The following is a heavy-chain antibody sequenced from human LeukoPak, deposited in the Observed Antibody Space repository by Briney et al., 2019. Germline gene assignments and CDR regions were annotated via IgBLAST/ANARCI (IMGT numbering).Heavy chain of an antibody. D-gene: IGHD3-10*01. V-gene: IGHV4-39*06. CDR3: AKPSNYYGSETDAFDF. CDR2: INDSGST. Sequence: SETLSLTCTVSGGSISSSYSYWGWIRQPPGKGLEWIGNINDSGSTYYNPSLKVVTTAVDTSKKHYPLKLNSVTAAATALYYCAKPSNYYGSETDAFDFWGQGTMVTVSS. CDR1: GGSISSSYSY. J-gene: IGHJ3*01.